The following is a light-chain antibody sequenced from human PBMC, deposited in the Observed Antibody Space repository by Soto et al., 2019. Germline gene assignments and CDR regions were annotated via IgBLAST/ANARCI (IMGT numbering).Light chain of an antibody. CDR3: MQALQTPLT. Sequence: DIVMTQSPLSLPVSPGEPASISCRSSQSLLHRNGYHYLDWYLQRPGQSPQLLIHLASNRASGVPDRISGSGSGTDFTLKISRVEAEDVGVYYCMQALQTPLTFGGGTKVEI. CDR1: QSLLHRNGYHY. CDR2: LAS. J-gene: IGKJ4*01. V-gene: IGKV2-28*01.